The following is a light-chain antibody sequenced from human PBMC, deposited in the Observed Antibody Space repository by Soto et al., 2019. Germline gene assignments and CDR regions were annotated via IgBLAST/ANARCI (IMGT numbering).Light chain of an antibody. Sequence: DIQLTQSLSFLSASVGDRVTITCRASQGISSYLAWYQQRPGKAPKLLMYGASTLQSGVPSRFSGSASGTTFTLTINNLQPEDFATYYCQQLNNFPRTFGQGTKVE. V-gene: IGKV1-9*01. CDR3: QQLNNFPRT. CDR1: QGISSY. CDR2: GAS. J-gene: IGKJ1*01.